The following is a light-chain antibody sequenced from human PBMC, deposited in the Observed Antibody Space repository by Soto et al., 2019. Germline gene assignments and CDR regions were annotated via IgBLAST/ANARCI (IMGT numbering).Light chain of an antibody. CDR2: AAS. Sequence: IQMTQSPSTLSASVGDRVTITCRASQSISSWLAWYQQKPGKAPKLLIYAASTLQSGVPSRFSGSGSGTDFTLTISCLQSEDFATYYCQQYNSYRTFGQGTKVDTK. CDR1: QSISSW. V-gene: IGKV1-5*01. J-gene: IGKJ1*01. CDR3: QQYNSYRT.